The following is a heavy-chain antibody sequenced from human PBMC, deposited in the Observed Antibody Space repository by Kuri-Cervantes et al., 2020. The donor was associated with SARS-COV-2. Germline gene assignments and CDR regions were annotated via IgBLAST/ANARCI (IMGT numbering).Heavy chain of an antibody. D-gene: IGHD3-10*01. Sequence: GGSLRLSCAASGFTFSSYAMHWVRQAPGKGLELVAVISYDGSNKYYADSVKGRFTISRDNSKNTLYLQMNSLRAEDTAVYYCARDITMVRGAYFDYWGQGTLVTVSS. CDR3: ARDITMVRGAYFDY. CDR1: GFTFSSYA. J-gene: IGHJ4*02. V-gene: IGHV3-30-3*01. CDR2: ISYDGSNK.